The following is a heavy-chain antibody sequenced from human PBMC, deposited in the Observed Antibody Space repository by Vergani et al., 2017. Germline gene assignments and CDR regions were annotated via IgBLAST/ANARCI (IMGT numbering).Heavy chain of an antibody. D-gene: IGHD3-3*01. V-gene: IGHV3-21*01. CDR2: ISSSSSYI. CDR3: ARDRPYDFWSGYISPFGSSYYYGMDV. Sequence: EVQLVESGGGLVKPGGSLRLSCAASGFTFSSYSMNWVRQAPGKVLEWVSSISSSSSYIYYADSVKGRFTISRDNAKNSLYLQMNSLRAEDTAVYYCARDRPYDFWSGYISPFGSSYYYGMDVWGQGTTVTVSS. J-gene: IGHJ6*02. CDR1: GFTFSSYS.